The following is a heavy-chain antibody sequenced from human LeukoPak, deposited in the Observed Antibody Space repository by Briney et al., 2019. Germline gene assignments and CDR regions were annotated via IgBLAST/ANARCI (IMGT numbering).Heavy chain of an antibody. Sequence: SETLSLTCTVSGGSISGGDYYWNWIRHHPGKGLEWIGYIYYSGSTYYNPSLKSRVTISVDTSKNQFSLKLSSVTAADTAVYYCARGKSSGNQFDYWGQGTLVTVSS. CDR1: GGSISGGDYY. D-gene: IGHD3-22*01. V-gene: IGHV4-31*03. J-gene: IGHJ4*02. CDR3: ARGKSSGNQFDY. CDR2: IYYSGST.